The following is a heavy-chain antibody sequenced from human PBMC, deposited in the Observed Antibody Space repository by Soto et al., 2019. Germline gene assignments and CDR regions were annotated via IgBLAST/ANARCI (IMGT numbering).Heavy chain of an antibody. CDR1: GFTFSSYW. J-gene: IGHJ4*02. D-gene: IGHD1-26*01. CDR3: AREGELPDPHFDY. Sequence: GGSLRLSCAASGFTFSSYWMHWVRQAPGKGLVWVSRINSDGSSTSYADSVKGRFTISRDNAKNTLYLQMNSLRAEDTAVYYCAREGELPDPHFDYWGQGTLVTVSS. V-gene: IGHV3-74*01. CDR2: INSDGSST.